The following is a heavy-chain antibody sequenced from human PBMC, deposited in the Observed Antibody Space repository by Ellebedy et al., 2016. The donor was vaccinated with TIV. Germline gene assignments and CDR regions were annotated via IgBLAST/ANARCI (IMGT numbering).Heavy chain of an antibody. CDR2: FSDIA. D-gene: IGHD6-19*01. Sequence: PGGSLRLSCAASGFTFRTYAMSWVRQTPGKGLEWVSGFSDIAYYADSVKGRFTISRDNSRNTLYLQMNALRVEDTAVYYCAKRPIGSGRLYYFDYWGQGTLVTVSS. CDR1: GFTFRTYA. CDR3: AKRPIGSGRLYYFDY. V-gene: IGHV3-23*01. J-gene: IGHJ4*02.